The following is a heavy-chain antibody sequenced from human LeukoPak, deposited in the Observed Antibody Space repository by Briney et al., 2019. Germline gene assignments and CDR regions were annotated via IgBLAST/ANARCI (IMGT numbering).Heavy chain of an antibody. V-gene: IGHV1-69*13. CDR1: GGTFSSYA. CDR3: ARFGCSSTSCYPGRWFDP. CDR2: IIPIFGTA. Sequence: SVNVSCKASGGTFSSYAISWVRKAPGQGLELMGGIIPIFGTANYAQKFQGRVTITADESTSTAYMELSSLRSEDTAVYYCARFGCSSTSCYPGRWFDPWGQGTLVTVSS. D-gene: IGHD2-2*01. J-gene: IGHJ5*02.